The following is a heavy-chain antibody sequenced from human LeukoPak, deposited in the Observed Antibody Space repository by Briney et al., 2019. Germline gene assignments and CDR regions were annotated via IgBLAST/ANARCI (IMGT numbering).Heavy chain of an antibody. CDR1: GASINSSPYY. V-gene: IGHV4-61*09. Sequence: KPSETLSLTCTVSGASINSSPYYWTWIRQPAGKGLEWIGHIFTTGPGSYNPSLRSRCTISRDTSKNEFSLSLNSVTAADTAVYYCAGSWNAERSFDPWGQGTLVTVSS. CDR3: AGSWNAERSFDP. J-gene: IGHJ5*02. CDR2: IFTTGPG. D-gene: IGHD1-1*01.